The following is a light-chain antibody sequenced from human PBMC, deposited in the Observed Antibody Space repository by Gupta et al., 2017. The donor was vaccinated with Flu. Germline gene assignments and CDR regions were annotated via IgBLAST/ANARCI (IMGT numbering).Light chain of an antibody. CDR2: DVS. CDR1: SSDGGGYTY. Sequence: TSSDGGGYTYVPWHQENPAKDLNLLIYDVSKWPSGVLDRFFGSKSGNTAPLTISGLQPADEADYYCCSSAGTNTGVFGGGTKLTVL. CDR3: CSSAGTNTGV. V-gene: IGLV2-11*01. J-gene: IGLJ2*01.